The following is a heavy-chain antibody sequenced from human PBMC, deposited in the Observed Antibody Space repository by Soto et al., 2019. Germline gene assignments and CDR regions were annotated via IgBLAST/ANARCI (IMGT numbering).Heavy chain of an antibody. CDR1: GFTFSSYG. CDR3: ARERDGGAFDI. CDR2: IWYDGSNK. D-gene: IGHD3-10*01. J-gene: IGHJ3*02. V-gene: IGHV3-33*01. Sequence: QVQLVESGGGVVQPGRSLRLSCAASGFTFSSYGMHWVRQAPGKGLEWVAVIWYDGSNKYYADSVKGRFTISRDNSKNTLNLQMNSLRAEDTAVYYCARERDGGAFDIWGQGTMVTVSS.